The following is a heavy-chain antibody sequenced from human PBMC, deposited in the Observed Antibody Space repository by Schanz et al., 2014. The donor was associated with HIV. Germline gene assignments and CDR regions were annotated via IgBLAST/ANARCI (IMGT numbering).Heavy chain of an antibody. CDR3: ARVKPYSSGWYGGYFQH. D-gene: IGHD6-19*01. J-gene: IGHJ1*01. V-gene: IGHV1-69*13. CDR2: FIPFFRTA. Sequence: QVQLVQSGAEVKKPGASVKVSCSISWVRQAPGQGLEWVGAFIPFFRTANYAQRFQDRVTITADESTNTAYMELRSLTSEDTAVYFCARVKPYSSGWYGGYFQHWGQGTLITVS.